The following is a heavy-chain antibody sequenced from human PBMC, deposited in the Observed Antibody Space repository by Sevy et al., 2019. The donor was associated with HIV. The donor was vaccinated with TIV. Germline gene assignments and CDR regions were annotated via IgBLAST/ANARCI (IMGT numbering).Heavy chain of an antibody. CDR1: GGIFSSYA. J-gene: IGHJ3*02. CDR2: IIPIIGTA. V-gene: IGHV1-69*13. D-gene: IGHD6-13*01. Sequence: ASVKVSCKASGGIFSSYAINWVRQDPGQGLEWMGGIIPIIGTANYAQKFQGRVTITADESTSTAYMELSSLRSEDTAVYYCARGSLYTSSWDHFDIWGQGTMVTVSS. CDR3: ARGSLYTSSWDHFDI.